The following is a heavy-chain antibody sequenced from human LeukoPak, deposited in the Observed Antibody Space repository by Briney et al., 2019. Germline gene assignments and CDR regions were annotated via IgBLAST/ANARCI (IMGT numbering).Heavy chain of an antibody. CDR3: AKDSPLVGYTSGWSSNSFDH. CDR1: GFTFRSYA. V-gene: IGHV3-23*01. D-gene: IGHD6-19*01. J-gene: IGHJ4*02. Sequence: GGSLRLSCAPSGFTFRSYAMSWVRQAPGRGRECVSTLTVVRVTTYYAHSVKGRFTISRDNSKNTVYMQMTSLRDDDTAVYYCAKDSPLVGYTSGWSSNSFDHWGQGTLVTVSS. CDR2: LTVVRVTT.